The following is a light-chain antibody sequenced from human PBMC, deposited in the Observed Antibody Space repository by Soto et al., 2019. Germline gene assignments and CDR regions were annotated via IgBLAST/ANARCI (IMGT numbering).Light chain of an antibody. CDR2: AAS. CDR3: QKYYSAPER. J-gene: IGKJ1*01. CDR1: QGISSY. Sequence: DIQMTQSPSSLSASVGDRVTITCRASQGISSYLAWYQQKPGKVPKVLIYAASTLQSGVPSRFSGSGSGTEFTLTISSLQPEDVATYYCQKYYSAPERFGQGTKVEIK. V-gene: IGKV1-27*01.